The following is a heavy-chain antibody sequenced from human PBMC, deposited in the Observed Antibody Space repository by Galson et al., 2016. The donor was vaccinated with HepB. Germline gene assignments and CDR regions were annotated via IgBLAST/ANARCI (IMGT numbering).Heavy chain of an antibody. CDR3: ARRAPWFGETLETVGYYYYGMDV. CDR1: EFTLSYHW. D-gene: IGHD3-10*01. CDR2: MKGDETQK. J-gene: IGHJ6*02. Sequence: SLRLSCAVSEFTLSYHWMNWVRQAPGKGLEWVATMKGDETQKRYVDSVKGRFTLSRGNAESSLYLQMVSLRTEDTAVYYCARRAPWFGETLETVGYYYYGMDVWGQGTTVTVSS. V-gene: IGHV3-7*03.